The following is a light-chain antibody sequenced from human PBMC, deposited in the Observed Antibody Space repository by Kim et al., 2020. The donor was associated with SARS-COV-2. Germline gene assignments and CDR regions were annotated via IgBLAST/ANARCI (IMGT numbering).Light chain of an antibody. Sequence: SASVGDRVTITCRESQGISSNLAWYQHKPGKVPKLLISAASALQSGVPSRFSGSGSGTDFTLTISSLQPEDVATYFCQKCDGAPWTFGQGTKLEIK. CDR1: QGISSN. CDR2: AAS. CDR3: QKCDGAPWT. J-gene: IGKJ1*01. V-gene: IGKV1-27*01.